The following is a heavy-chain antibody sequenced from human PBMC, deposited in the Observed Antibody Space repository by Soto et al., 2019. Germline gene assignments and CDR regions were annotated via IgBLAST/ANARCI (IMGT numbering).Heavy chain of an antibody. V-gene: IGHV3-21*01. Sequence: EVQLVESGGGLVKPGGSLRLSCAASGFTFSSYSMNWVRQAPGKGLEWVSFISSSSSYIYYADSVKGRFTISRDNAKNSLYLQMNSLRAEDTAVYYCARYLYSGYDYTGLGYWGQGTLVTVSS. CDR3: ARYLYSGYDYTGLGY. D-gene: IGHD5-12*01. CDR1: GFTFSSYS. J-gene: IGHJ4*02. CDR2: ISSSSSYI.